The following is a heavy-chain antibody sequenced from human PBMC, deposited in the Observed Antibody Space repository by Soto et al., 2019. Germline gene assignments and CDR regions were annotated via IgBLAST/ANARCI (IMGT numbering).Heavy chain of an antibody. J-gene: IGHJ4*02. CDR1: GGTFGSQG. CDR2: FIAMLGTP. CDR3: ARGAMANFDY. D-gene: IGHD5-18*01. V-gene: IGHV1-69*13. Sequence: ASVKVSCKASGGTFGSQGIAWVRQAPGQGREWMGGFIAMLGTPTYAKKVQGRATISADESLTSSYLELRSLRSEDTGVYFCARGAMANFDYWGQGTVVTSPQ.